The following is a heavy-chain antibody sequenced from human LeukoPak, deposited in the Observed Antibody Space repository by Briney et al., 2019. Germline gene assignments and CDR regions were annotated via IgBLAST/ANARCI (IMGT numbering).Heavy chain of an antibody. Sequence: ASVKVSCKVSGYTLTELSMHWVRQAPGKGLEWMGGFDPEDGGTIYAQKFQGRVTMTEDTSTDTAYMELSSLRSEDTAVYYCAPARFGELFPNFDYWGQGTLVTVSS. CDR2: FDPEDGGT. CDR3: APARFGELFPNFDY. D-gene: IGHD3-10*01. J-gene: IGHJ4*02. V-gene: IGHV1-24*01. CDR1: GYTLTELS.